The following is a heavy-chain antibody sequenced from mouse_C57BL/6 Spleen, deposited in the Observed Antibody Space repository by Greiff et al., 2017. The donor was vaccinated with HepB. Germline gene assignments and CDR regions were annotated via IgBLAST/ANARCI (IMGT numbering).Heavy chain of an antibody. D-gene: IGHD4-1*01. V-gene: IGHV1-7*01. CDR3: AREDWDGYYAMDY. CDR1: GYTFTSYW. Sequence: VQGVESGAELAKPGASVKLSCKASGYTFTSYWMHWVKQRPGQGLEWIGYINPSSGYTKYNQKFKDKATLTADKSSSTAYMQLSSLTYEDSAVYYCAREDWDGYYAMDYWGQGTSVTVSS. J-gene: IGHJ4*01. CDR2: INPSSGYT.